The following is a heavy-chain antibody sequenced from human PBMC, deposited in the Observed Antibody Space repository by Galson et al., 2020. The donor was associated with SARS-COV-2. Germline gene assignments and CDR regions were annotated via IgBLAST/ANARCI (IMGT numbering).Heavy chain of an antibody. Sequence: GGSLRLSCAASGLTVSSNYMSWVRQAPGKGLEWVSFIYSVGGTYYADSVKGRFAISRDNSKNTRYLLMNSLRADDTAVYYCARERWLRLRAAAGFTGMDVWGQGTTVTVSS. CDR2: IYSVGGT. CDR1: GLTVSSNY. V-gene: IGHV3-53*01. CDR3: ARERWLRLRAAAGFTGMDV. D-gene: IGHD5-12*01. J-gene: IGHJ6*02.